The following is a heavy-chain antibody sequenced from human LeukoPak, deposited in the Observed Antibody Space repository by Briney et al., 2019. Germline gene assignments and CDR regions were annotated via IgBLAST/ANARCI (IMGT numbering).Heavy chain of an antibody. Sequence: GASVKVSCKASGYTFTSYYMHWVRQAPGQGLEWMGIINPSGGSTSYAQKFQGRVTMTRDMSTSTVYMELSSLRSEDTAVYYCARTYYYGSGSYYNSMDVWGKGTTVTVSS. J-gene: IGHJ6*04. CDR2: INPSGGST. D-gene: IGHD3-10*01. CDR3: ARTYYYGSGSYYNSMDV. V-gene: IGHV1-46*01. CDR1: GYTFTSYY.